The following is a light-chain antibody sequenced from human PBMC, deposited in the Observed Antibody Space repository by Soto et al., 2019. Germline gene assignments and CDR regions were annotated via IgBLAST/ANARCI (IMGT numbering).Light chain of an antibody. Sequence: QSVLTQPRSVSGSPLHSLPISCTGTSSDVGGYNYVSWYQQYPGKVPKLMIYDVTKRPSGVPDRFSGSKSGNTASLTISGLQAEDEADYYCCSHAGSYTYVFGTGTKVTVL. CDR1: SSDVGGYNY. CDR2: DVT. CDR3: CSHAGSYTYV. V-gene: IGLV2-11*01. J-gene: IGLJ1*01.